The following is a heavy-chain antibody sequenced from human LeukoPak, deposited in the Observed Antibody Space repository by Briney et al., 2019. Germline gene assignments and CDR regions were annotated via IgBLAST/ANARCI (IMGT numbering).Heavy chain of an antibody. Sequence: GGSLRLSCAASGFTFSSYGMHWVRQAPGKGLEWVANIKQDGSKNYYVDSVKGRFNISRDNGKNSLYLQMNSLRAEDTAVYYCARGSATVTVWGQGTLVTVSS. J-gene: IGHJ4*02. CDR1: GFTFSSYG. D-gene: IGHD4-17*01. CDR3: ARGSATVTV. V-gene: IGHV3-7*01. CDR2: IKQDGSKN.